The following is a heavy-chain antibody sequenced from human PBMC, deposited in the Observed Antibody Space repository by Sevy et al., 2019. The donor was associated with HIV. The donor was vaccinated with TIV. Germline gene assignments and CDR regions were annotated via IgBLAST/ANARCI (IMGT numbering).Heavy chain of an antibody. CDR3: ARASYYYDSSGSHLFDY. CDR1: GGSISSGGYY. D-gene: IGHD3-22*01. CDR2: IYYSGST. Sequence: SETLSLTCTVSGGSISSGGYYWSWIRQHPGKGLEWIGYIYYSGSTYYNPSLKSRVTISVDTSKNQFSLKLSSVTAADTAVSYCARASYYYDSSGSHLFDYWGQGTLVTVSS. J-gene: IGHJ4*02. V-gene: IGHV4-31*03.